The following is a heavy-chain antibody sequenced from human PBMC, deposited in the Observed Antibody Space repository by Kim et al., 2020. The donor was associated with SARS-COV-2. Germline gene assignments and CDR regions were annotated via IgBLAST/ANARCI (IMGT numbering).Heavy chain of an antibody. D-gene: IGHD3-10*01. CDR3: ARDRGYPAGYYYYGMDV. V-gene: IGHV4-4*06. J-gene: IGHJ6*02. Sequence: LKSRVTMSVNTSKNQFSLKLSSVTAADTAVYYCARDRGYPAGYYYYGMDVWGQGTTVTVSS.